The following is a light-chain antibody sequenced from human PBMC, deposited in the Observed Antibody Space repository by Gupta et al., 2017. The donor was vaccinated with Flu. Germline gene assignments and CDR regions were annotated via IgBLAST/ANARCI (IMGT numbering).Light chain of an antibody. V-gene: IGKV3-15*01. CDR1: QSVSSN. J-gene: IGKJ1*01. CDR2: GAS. CDR3: QQYNAWRT. Sequence: EIVMTQSPDTLSVSPGERATLSCRASQSVSSNLAWYQQKPGQAPRVLIYGASTRATGIPARFSGSGSGTEFTLTISSLQSEDFAVYYCQQYNAWRTFGQGTKVEIK.